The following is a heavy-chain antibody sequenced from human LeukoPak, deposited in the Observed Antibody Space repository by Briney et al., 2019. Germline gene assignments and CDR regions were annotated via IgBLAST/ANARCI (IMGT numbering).Heavy chain of an antibody. D-gene: IGHD5-24*01. CDR3: ARAVVYGVEMATIRWYYYYYYMDV. J-gene: IGHJ6*03. V-gene: IGHV4-34*01. CDR2: INHSGST. Sequence: PSETLSLTCAVYGGSFSGYYWSWIRQPPGKGLEWIGEINHSGSTNYNPSLKSRVTISVDTSKNQFSLKLSPVTAADTAVYYCARAVVYGVEMATIRWYYYYYYMDVWGKGTTVTVSS. CDR1: GGSFSGYY.